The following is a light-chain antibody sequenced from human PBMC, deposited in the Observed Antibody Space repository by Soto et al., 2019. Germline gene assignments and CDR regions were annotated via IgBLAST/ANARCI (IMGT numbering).Light chain of an antibody. V-gene: IGLV2-14*03. Sequence: QSALTQPASVSGSPGQAITISCSGTSSDVGAFNYVSWYQQHPGKAPKLMIYDVSNRPSGVSNRFSGSKSGNTASLTISGLRAEDEAEYYCNSYTSNNPYVFATGTKLTVL. CDR3: NSYTSNNPYV. J-gene: IGLJ1*01. CDR1: SSDVGAFNY. CDR2: DVS.